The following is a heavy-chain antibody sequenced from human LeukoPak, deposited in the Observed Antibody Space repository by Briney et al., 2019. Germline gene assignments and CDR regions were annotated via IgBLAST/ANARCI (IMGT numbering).Heavy chain of an antibody. CDR2: IYYSGST. D-gene: IGHD3-10*01. V-gene: IGHV4-39*02. CDR1: GGSISSSSYY. Sequence: SETLSLTCTVSGGSISSSSYYWGWIRQPPGKGLEWIGSIYYSGSTYYNPSLRSRVTISADTSKNHFSLKLTSVTAADTAVYYCARDQTYSGSGIYTYFDYWGQGILVTVSS. J-gene: IGHJ4*02. CDR3: ARDQTYSGSGIYTYFDY.